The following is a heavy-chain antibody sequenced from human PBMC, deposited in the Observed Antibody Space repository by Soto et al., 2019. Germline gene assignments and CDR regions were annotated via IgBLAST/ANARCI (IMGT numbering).Heavy chain of an antibody. CDR3: ARYGDSAAAGKDSDAFDI. CDR1: GYTFTGYY. Sequence: QVQLVQSGAEVKKPGASVKVSCKASGYTFTGYYMHWVRQAPGQGLEWMGWINPNSGGTNYAQKFQGRVTMTRDTSISTAYMELSRLRSDDTAVDYCARYGDSAAAGKDSDAFDIWGQGTMVTVSS. J-gene: IGHJ3*02. CDR2: INPNSGGT. V-gene: IGHV1-2*02. D-gene: IGHD6-13*01.